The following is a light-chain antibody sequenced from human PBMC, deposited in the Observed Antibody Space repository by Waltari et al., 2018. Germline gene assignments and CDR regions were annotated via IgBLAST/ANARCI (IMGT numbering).Light chain of an antibody. CDR3: QQYYSYPRT. J-gene: IGKJ1*01. V-gene: IGKV1-8*01. CDR1: QGISSY. CDR2: AAS. Sequence: AIRMTQSPSSLSASTGDSVTITCRASQGISSYLACDQQQPGKAPKLLIYAASTLQSGVPSRYSGSGSGTDFTLTISCLQSEDFATYYCQQYYSYPRTFGQGTKVEIK.